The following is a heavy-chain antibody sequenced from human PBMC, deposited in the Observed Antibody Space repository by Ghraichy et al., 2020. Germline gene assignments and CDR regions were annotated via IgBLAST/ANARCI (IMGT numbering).Heavy chain of an antibody. CDR1: GGSISSYY. CDR2: IYHSGNT. V-gene: IGHV4-59*01. D-gene: IGHD5-18*01. J-gene: IGHJ4*02. CDR3: ARHSDGFSYYFDY. Sequence: SETLSLTCTVSGGSISSYYWGWIRQPPGKGLEWIGYIYHSGNTNYNPSLKSRVTISVDTSKNQFSLKLNSVTAADTAVYYCARHSDGFSYYFDYWGQGTLVTVSS.